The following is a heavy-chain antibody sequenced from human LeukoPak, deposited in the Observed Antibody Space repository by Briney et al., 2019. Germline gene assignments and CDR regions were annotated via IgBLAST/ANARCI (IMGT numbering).Heavy chain of an antibody. D-gene: IGHD2-8*01. CDR1: GFTFSSNW. V-gene: IGHV3-74*01. Sequence: PGGSLRLSCAASGFTFSSNWMHWVRQAPGKGLVWVSRINEDGSTTNYADSVKGRSTIFRDNAKNTLYLQMNSLRAEDTAVYYCARRLYSDAFDIWGQGTMVTVSS. CDR2: INEDGSTT. J-gene: IGHJ3*02. CDR3: ARRLYSDAFDI.